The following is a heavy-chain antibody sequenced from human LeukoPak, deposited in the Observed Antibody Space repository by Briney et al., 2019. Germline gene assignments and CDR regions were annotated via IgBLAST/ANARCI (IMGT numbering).Heavy chain of an antibody. CDR2: ISTGSSTT. J-gene: IGHJ4*02. CDR1: EFAFSTYN. V-gene: IGHV3-48*02. D-gene: IGHD4-23*01. CDR3: ARVAAGYSVNYFDY. Sequence: PGGFLRLSCAASEFAFSTYNMNWVRQAPGKGLEWVSYISTGSSTTYYADSVKGRFTISRDNVENSLYLQMNSLRDEDTAVYYCARVAAGYSVNYFDYWGQGTLVTVSS.